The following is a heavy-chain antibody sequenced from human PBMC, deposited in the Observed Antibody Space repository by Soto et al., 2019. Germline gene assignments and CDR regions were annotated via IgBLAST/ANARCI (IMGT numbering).Heavy chain of an antibody. CDR2: ISSSGSTI. J-gene: IGHJ3*02. V-gene: IGHV3-11*01. D-gene: IGHD3-9*01. CDR1: GFTFSDYY. CDR3: ARGKLRYFDWLFNDAFDI. Sequence: QVQLVESGGGLVKPGGSLRLSCAASGFTFSDYYMSWIRQAPGKGLEWVSYISSSGSTIYYADSVKGRFTISRDNAKNSLHLQMNSLRAEDTAVYYCARGKLRYFDWLFNDAFDIWGQGTMVTVSS.